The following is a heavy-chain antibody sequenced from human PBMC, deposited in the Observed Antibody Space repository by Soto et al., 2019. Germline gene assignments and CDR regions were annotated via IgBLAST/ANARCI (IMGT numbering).Heavy chain of an antibody. J-gene: IGHJ3*02. CDR1: GFTFSSYG. CDR2: IWYDGSNK. Sequence: QVQLVESGGGVVQPGRSLRLSCAASGFTFSSYGMHWVRQAPGKGLEWVAVIWYDGSNKYYADSVKGRFTISRDNSKNTLYLQMNSLRAEDTAVYYCERDRHMVRGDWDAFDIWGQGTMVTVSS. V-gene: IGHV3-33*01. D-gene: IGHD3-10*01. CDR3: ERDRHMVRGDWDAFDI.